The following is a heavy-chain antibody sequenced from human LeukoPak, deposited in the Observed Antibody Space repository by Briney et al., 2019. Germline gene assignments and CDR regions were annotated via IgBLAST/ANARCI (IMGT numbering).Heavy chain of an antibody. J-gene: IGHJ4*02. Sequence: PSETLSLTCTVSGGSISSYYWNWIRQPPGKGLEWIGYIYNSGSTNYNPSLKSRVTISADTSKNQFSLKLSSVTAADTAVYYCARSGYNYLRYFDYWGQGTLVTVSS. CDR3: ARSGYNYLRYFDY. CDR1: GGSISSYY. V-gene: IGHV4-59*01. D-gene: IGHD5-24*01. CDR2: IYNSGST.